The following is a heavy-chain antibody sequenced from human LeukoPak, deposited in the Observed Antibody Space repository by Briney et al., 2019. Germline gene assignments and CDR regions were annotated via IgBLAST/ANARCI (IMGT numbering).Heavy chain of an antibody. CDR1: GGSISSYN. V-gene: IGHV4-59*01. D-gene: IGHD6-13*01. Sequence: SETLSLTCTVSGGSISSYNWSWIQQPPGKGLEWIGYIYYSGSTNYNPSLKSRVTISVDTSKNQFSLKLSSVTAADTAVYYCARLYRSSSWYAFDIWGQGTMVTVSS. CDR2: IYYSGST. CDR3: ARLYRSSSWYAFDI. J-gene: IGHJ3*02.